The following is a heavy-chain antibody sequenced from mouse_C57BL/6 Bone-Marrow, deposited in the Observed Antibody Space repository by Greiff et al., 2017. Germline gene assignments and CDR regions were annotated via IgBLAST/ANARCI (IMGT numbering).Heavy chain of an antibody. J-gene: IGHJ4*01. CDR3: ANYYGSSHYAMDY. CDR1: GYTFTSYD. D-gene: IGHD1-1*01. CDR2: IYPRDGST. Sequence: VHLVESGPELVKPGASVKLSCKASGYTFTSYDINWVKQRPGQGLEWIGWIYPRDGSTKYNEKFKGKATLTVDTSSSTAYMELHSLTSEDSAVYFCANYYGSSHYAMDYWGQGTSVTVSS. V-gene: IGHV1-85*01.